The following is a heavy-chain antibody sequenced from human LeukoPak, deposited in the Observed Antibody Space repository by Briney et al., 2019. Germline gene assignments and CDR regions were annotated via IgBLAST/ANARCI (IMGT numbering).Heavy chain of an antibody. J-gene: IGHJ5*02. V-gene: IGHV4-59*01. CDR3: ARGPHPSAAPAP. CDR1: GGSISSYY. CDR2: IYYSGST. Sequence: SETLSLTCTVSGGSISSYYWSWIRQPPGKGLEWIGYIYYSGSTNYNPSLKSRVTISVDTSKNQFSLKQSSVTAADTAVYYCARGPHPSAAPAPWGQGTLVTVSS. D-gene: IGHD2-2*01.